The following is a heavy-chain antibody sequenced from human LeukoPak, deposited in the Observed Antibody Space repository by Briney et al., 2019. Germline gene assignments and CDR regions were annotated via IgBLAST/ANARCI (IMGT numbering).Heavy chain of an antibody. Sequence: PSETLSLTCTVYGGSFSGYYWSWIRQPPGKGLEWIGEINHSGSTDYNPSLKSRVTISVDTSKNQFSLKLSSVTAADTAVYYCAQGRGITYNDYWGQGTLVTVSS. V-gene: IGHV4-34*01. J-gene: IGHJ4*02. CDR2: INHSGST. D-gene: IGHD3-10*01. CDR3: AQGRGITYNDY. CDR1: GGSFSGYY.